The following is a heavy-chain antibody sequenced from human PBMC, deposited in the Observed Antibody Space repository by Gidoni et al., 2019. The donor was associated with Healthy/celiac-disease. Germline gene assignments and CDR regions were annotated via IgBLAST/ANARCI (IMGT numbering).Heavy chain of an antibody. Sequence: QVQLQQWGAGLLKPSETLSLTCAVYGGSFSGYYWSWIRQPPGKGLEWIGEINHSGSTNYNPSLKSRVTISVDTSKNQFSLKLSSVTAADTAVYYCARALPRLPRRGNWFDPWGQGTLVTVSS. CDR2: INHSGST. V-gene: IGHV4-34*01. J-gene: IGHJ5*02. CDR3: ARALPRLPRRGNWFDP. CDR1: GGSFSGYY. D-gene: IGHD4-17*01.